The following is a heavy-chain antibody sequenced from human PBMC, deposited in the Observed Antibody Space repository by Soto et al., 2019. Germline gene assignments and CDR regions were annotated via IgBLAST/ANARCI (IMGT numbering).Heavy chain of an antibody. J-gene: IGHJ4*02. CDR3: ARDPTSSSSWYYSDY. CDR1: GFTFSSYG. CDR2: IWYDGSNK. D-gene: IGHD6-13*01. V-gene: IGHV3-33*01. Sequence: QVQLVESGGGVVQPGRSLRLSCAASGFTFSSYGMHWVRQAPGKGLEWVAVIWYDGSNKYYADSVKGRFTISRDNSKNTLYLQMNSLRAEDTAVYYCARDPTSSSSWYYSDYWGQGTLVTVSS.